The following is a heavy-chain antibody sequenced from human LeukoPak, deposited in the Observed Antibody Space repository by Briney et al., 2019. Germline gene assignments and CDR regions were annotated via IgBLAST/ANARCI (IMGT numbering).Heavy chain of an antibody. CDR3: ARFSPVTTNFDY. CDR1: GYTFTSYN. V-gene: IGHV1-46*01. D-gene: IGHD4-17*01. Sequence: ASVKVSCKASGYTFTSYNIHWVRQAPGQGLEWMGIINPTGGSTSYAQKFQGRVTMTRDTSTSTVYMELSSLRSEDTAVFYCARFSPVTTNFDYWGQGTLVTVSS. J-gene: IGHJ4*02. CDR2: INPTGGST.